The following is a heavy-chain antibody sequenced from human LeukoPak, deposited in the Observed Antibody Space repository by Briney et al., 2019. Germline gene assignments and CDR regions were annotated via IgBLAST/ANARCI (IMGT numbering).Heavy chain of an antibody. V-gene: IGHV1-8*01. CDR1: GYTFTSYD. J-gene: IGHJ4*02. D-gene: IGHD6-19*01. CDR3: ARAKQWLKAQDY. CDR2: MNPNSGNT. Sequence: ASVNVSCKASGYTFTSYDINWVRQATGQGLEWMGWMNPNSGNTGYAQKFQGRVTMTRNTSISTAYMELSSLRSEDTAVYYCARAKQWLKAQDYWGQGTLVTVSS.